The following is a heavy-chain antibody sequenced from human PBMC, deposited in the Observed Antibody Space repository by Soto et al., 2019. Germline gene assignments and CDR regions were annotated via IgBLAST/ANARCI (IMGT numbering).Heavy chain of an antibody. Sequence: ASVKVSCKASGYTFTSYGISWVRQAPGQGPEWMGWISAYNGNTNYAQKLQGRVTMTTDTSTSTAYMELRSLRSDDTAVYYCAGPLAAAGYTRVLYYYGMDVWGQGTTVSVSS. CDR3: AGPLAAAGYTRVLYYYGMDV. CDR1: GYTFTSYG. J-gene: IGHJ6*01. CDR2: ISAYNGNT. D-gene: IGHD6-13*01. V-gene: IGHV1-18*01.